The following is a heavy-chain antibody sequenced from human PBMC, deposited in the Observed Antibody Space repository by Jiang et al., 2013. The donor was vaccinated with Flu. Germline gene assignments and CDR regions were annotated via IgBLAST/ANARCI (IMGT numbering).Heavy chain of an antibody. V-gene: IGHV4-34*01. CDR1: GGSFSGYY. D-gene: IGHD4-17*01. CDR3: ASSPRDYGDYGDY. Sequence: LLKPSETLSLTCAVYGGSFSGYYWSWIRQPPGKGLEWIGEINHSGSTNYNPSLKSRVTISVDTSKNQFSLKLSSVTAADTAVYYCASSPRDYGDYGDYWGQGTLVTVSS. J-gene: IGHJ4*02. CDR2: INHSGST.